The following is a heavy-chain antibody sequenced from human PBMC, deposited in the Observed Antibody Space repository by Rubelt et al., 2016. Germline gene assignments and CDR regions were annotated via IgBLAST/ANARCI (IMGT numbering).Heavy chain of an antibody. D-gene: IGHD2-21*01. CDR1: GYTFTTND. CDR3: AALYSDY. V-gene: IGHV1-8*01. Sequence: QAQLVQSGAEVKKPGASVKVSCKASGYTFTTNDINWVRQATGQGLEWMGWMNPNSGNTGYAQKFQGRVTMTRSTSRSTAYRELSSLRSEDTAVYYCAALYSDYWGQGTLLTVSP. CDR2: MNPNSGNT. J-gene: IGHJ4*02.